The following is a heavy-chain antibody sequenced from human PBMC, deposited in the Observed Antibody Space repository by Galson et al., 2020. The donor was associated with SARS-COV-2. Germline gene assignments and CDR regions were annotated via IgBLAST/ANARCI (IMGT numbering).Heavy chain of an antibody. V-gene: IGHV4-31*03. CDR2: IYYSGST. Sequence: SETLSLTCTVSGGSTSIGGYYWSWIRQHPGKGLEWIGYIYYSGSTYYNPSLKSRVTISVDTSKNQFSLKLSSVTAADTAVYYCARASRSITMIVVVINAFDIWGQGTMVTVSS. CDR3: ARASRSITMIVVVINAFDI. D-gene: IGHD3-22*01. CDR1: GGSTSIGGYY. J-gene: IGHJ3*02.